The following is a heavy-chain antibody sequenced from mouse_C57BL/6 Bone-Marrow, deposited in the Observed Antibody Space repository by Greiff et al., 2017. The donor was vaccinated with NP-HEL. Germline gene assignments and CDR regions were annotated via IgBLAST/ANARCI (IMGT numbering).Heavy chain of an antibody. CDR3: ARSGGRFAY. D-gene: IGHD3-1*01. Sequence: VQLQESGAELARPGASVKMSCKASGYTFTSYTMHWVKQRPGQGLEWIGYINPSSGYTKYNQKFKDKATLTADKSSSTAYMQLSSLTSEYSAVYYCARSGGRFAYWGQGTLVTVSA. CDR1: GYTFTSYT. CDR2: INPSSGYT. J-gene: IGHJ3*01. V-gene: IGHV1-4*01.